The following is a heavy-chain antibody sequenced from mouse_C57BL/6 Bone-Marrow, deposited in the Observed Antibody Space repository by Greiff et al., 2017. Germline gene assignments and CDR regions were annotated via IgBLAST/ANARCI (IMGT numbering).Heavy chain of an antibody. D-gene: IGHD1-1*01. Sequence: QVQLQQPGAELVKPGASVKMSCKASGYTFTSYWITWVKQRPGQGLEWIGDIYPGSGRTNYNEKFKSKATLTVDTSSSTAYMQLSSLTSEDSAVYYCSRPVTTVVAVYYFDYWGQGTTLTVSS. V-gene: IGHV1-55*01. CDR1: GYTFTSYW. CDR3: SRPVTTVVAVYYFDY. CDR2: IYPGSGRT. J-gene: IGHJ2*01.